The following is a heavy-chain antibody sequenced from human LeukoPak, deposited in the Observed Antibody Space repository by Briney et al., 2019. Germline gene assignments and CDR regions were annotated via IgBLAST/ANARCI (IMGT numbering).Heavy chain of an antibody. J-gene: IGHJ6*03. CDR1: GFTFSGYA. D-gene: IGHD2-8*01. V-gene: IGHV3-33*01. CDR2: IWYDGSNK. Sequence: GGSLRLSCAASGFTFSGYAMHWVRQAPGKGLEWVAVIWYDGSNKYYTDSVKGRFAISRDNSKNTLYLQMNTLRAEDTAVYYCASSLGNGRYYYYYMDAWGRGTTVTVSS. CDR3: ASSLGNGRYYYYYMDA.